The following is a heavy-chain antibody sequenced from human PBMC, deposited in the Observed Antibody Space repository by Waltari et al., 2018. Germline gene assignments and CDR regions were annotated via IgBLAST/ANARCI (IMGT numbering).Heavy chain of an antibody. D-gene: IGHD2-2*01. V-gene: IGHV3-74*01. CDR2: IKADGSVA. Sequence: GQLVESGGGLVQPGRSLRLSCSAPRILLRASYMHRVRQAPGKGLVRISRIKADGSVATYADSVRGRFTISRDNTKSTLYLQMNSLRVDDTAVYYCANQRPGGYGMDGWGQGTTVTFSS. CDR3: ANQRPGGYGMDG. J-gene: IGHJ6*02. CDR1: RILLRASY.